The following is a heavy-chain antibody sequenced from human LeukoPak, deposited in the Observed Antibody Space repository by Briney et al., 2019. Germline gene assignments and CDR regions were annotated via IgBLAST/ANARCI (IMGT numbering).Heavy chain of an antibody. CDR3: AKDLRGYYDSSGYSDAFDI. CDR2: IRYDGSNK. V-gene: IGHV3-30*02. Sequence: GGSLRLSCAASGFTFSSYGMHWVRQAPGKGLEWVAFIRYDGSNKYYADSVKGRFTISRDNSKNTLYLQMNSLRAEDTAVYYCAKDLRGYYDSSGYSDAFDIWGQGTMVTVSS. CDR1: GFTFSSYG. D-gene: IGHD3-22*01. J-gene: IGHJ3*02.